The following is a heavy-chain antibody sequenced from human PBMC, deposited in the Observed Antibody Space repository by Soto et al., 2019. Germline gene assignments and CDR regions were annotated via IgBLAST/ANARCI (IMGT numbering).Heavy chain of an antibody. D-gene: IGHD2-2*01. J-gene: IGHJ5*02. V-gene: IGHV3-23*01. Sequence: GGSLRLSCAASGFTFSNYAMTWVRQGPGKGLEWVSAISGSGGSAYYADSVKGRFTISRDNSKNALYLQMNSLRADDSGVYYCAKDPYSGVLVPVAIGFDPWGPGTLVTVSS. CDR1: GFTFSNYA. CDR3: AKDPYSGVLVPVAIGFDP. CDR2: ISGSGGSA.